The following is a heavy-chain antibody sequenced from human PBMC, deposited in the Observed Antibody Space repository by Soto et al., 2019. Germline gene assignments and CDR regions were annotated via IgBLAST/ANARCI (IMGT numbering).Heavy chain of an antibody. V-gene: IGHV1-3*01. CDR3: ARSDSVPLKSITMVRGVHLYYFDY. D-gene: IGHD3-10*01. CDR1: GYTFTSYA. J-gene: IGHJ4*02. CDR2: INAGNGNT. Sequence: QVQLVQSGAEVKKPGASVKVSCKASGYTFTSYAMHWVRQAPGQRLEWMGWINAGNGNTKYSQKFQGRVTITRDTSASTAYMELSSLRSEDTAVYYCARSDSVPLKSITMVRGVHLYYFDYWGQGTLVTVSS.